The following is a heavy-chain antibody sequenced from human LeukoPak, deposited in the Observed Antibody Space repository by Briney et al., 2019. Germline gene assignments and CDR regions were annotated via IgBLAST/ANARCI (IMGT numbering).Heavy chain of an antibody. CDR2: IYSGGST. V-gene: IGHV3-66*01. J-gene: IGHJ6*03. Sequence: GGSLRLSCAASGFTFSSYSMNWVRQAPGKGLEWVSVIYSGGSTYYADSVKGRFTISRDNSKNTLYLQMNSLRAEDTAVYYCARFAAGGSYYYYMDVWGKGTTVTVSS. D-gene: IGHD6-25*01. CDR3: ARFAAGGSYYYYMDV. CDR1: GFTFSSYS.